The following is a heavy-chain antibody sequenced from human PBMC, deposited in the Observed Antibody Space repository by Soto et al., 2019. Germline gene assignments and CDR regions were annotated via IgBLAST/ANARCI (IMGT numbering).Heavy chain of an antibody. Sequence: SETLSLTCSVSGGSTSDNYWGWIRQPPGKGLEWIGSLYYSDYTDSNPSLRSRVTISVDTSRNQFSLNLTSVTAADTAVYYCARYLYYDISPGYLRPYHYYGMDVWGQGTTVTVSS. J-gene: IGHJ6*02. CDR1: GGSTSDNY. V-gene: IGHV4-39*01. D-gene: IGHD3-9*01. CDR3: ARYLYYDISPGYLRPYHYYGMDV. CDR2: LYYSDYT.